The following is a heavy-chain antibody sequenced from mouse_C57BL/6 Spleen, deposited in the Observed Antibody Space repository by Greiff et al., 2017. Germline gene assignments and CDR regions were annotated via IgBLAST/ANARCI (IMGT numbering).Heavy chain of an antibody. D-gene: IGHD2-1*01. CDR1: GYTFTDYE. V-gene: IGHV1-15*01. Sequence: QVQLQQSGAELVRPGASVTLSCKASGYTFTDYEMHWVKQTPVHGLEWIGAIDPETGGTAYNQKFKGKAILTADKSSSTAYMELRSLTSEDSAVYYYTPIYYCNYGFAYWGQGTLVTVSA. J-gene: IGHJ3*01. CDR2: IDPETGGT. CDR3: TPIYYCNYGFAY.